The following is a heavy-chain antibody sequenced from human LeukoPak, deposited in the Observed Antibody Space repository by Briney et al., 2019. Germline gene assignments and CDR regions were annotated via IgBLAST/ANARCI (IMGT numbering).Heavy chain of an antibody. J-gene: IGHJ3*02. CDR2: IYYSGST. CDR3: ARDPSYGDDAFDI. D-gene: IGHD4-17*01. V-gene: IGHV4-59*01. CDR1: GGSISSCY. Sequence: PSETLSLTCTVSGGSISSCYWSWIRQPPGKGLEWIGYIYYSGSTNYNPSLKSRVTISVDTSKNQFSLKLSSVTAADTAVYYCARDPSYGDDAFDIWGQGTMVTVSS.